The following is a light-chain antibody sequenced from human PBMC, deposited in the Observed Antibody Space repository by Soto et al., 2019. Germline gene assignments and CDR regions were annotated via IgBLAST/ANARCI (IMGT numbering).Light chain of an antibody. CDR1: QDISNY. J-gene: IGKJ4*01. Sequence: DIQMTQSPSSLSASVGDRVTITCQASQDISNYLNWYQQKPGKAPKLLIYDASNLETGVPSRFSGSGSGTEFTLTISSLQPEDFATYYCLQHNEYPLAFGGGTKVDIK. CDR2: DAS. V-gene: IGKV1-33*01. CDR3: LQHNEYPLA.